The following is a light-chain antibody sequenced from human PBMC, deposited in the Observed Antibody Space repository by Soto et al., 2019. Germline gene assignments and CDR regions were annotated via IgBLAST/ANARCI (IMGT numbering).Light chain of an antibody. V-gene: IGLV2-8*01. CDR2: EVS. CDR1: SSDIGGYKY. J-gene: IGLJ1*01. CDR3: SSSAGSNIPYV. Sequence: QSALTQPPSASGSPGQSVIISCTGTSSDIGGYKYVSWYQQRPGRAHKLIISEVSKRPSGVPDRFSGSKSGNTASLTVSGLQAEDEADYYCSSSAGSNIPYVFGTGNKLTVL.